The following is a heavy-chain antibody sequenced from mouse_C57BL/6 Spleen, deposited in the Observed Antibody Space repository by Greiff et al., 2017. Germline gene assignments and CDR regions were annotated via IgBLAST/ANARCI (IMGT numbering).Heavy chain of an antibody. V-gene: IGHV1-81*01. Sequence: QVQLQQSGAELARPGASVKLSCKASGYTFTSYGISWVKQRTGQGLEWIGEIYPRSGNTYYNEKFKGKATLTADTSSSTAYMELRSLTSEDSAVYFCARFDLVTTVVAPYWYFDVWGTGTTVTVSS. J-gene: IGHJ1*03. CDR2: IYPRSGNT. CDR1: GYTFTSYG. D-gene: IGHD1-1*01. CDR3: ARFDLVTTVVAPYWYFDV.